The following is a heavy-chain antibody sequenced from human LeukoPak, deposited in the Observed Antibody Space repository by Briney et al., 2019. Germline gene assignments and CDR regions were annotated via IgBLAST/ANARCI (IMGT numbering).Heavy chain of an antibody. Sequence: NTGGSLRLSCAASGFTFSSYAMSWVRQAPGKGLEWIGSISYGGNIYYNPSLRSRVTLSVDTSKSQFSLKLRSATAADTAVYFCASLPPVIAAAGLSEESYYFDYWGQGTLVTVSS. J-gene: IGHJ4*02. V-gene: IGHV4-38-2*01. CDR1: GFTFSSYA. CDR2: ISYGGNI. CDR3: ASLPPVIAAAGLSEESYYFDY. D-gene: IGHD6-13*01.